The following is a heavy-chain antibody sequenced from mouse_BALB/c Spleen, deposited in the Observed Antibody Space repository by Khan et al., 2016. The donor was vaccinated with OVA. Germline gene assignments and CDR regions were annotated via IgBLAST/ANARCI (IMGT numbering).Heavy chain of an antibody. J-gene: IGHJ2*01. D-gene: IGHD2-3*01. CDR1: GYTFTDYA. CDR3: ARPAYDGYYDY. Sequence: QVQLQQSGPELVRPGVSVKISCKGSGYTFTDYAMYWVKQSRAKSLEWIGLISTYSGSTNYNQQFKGKATMTVDKSSSTAYMELARLTSEDSAIYYCARPAYDGYYDYWGQGTTLTVSS. CDR2: ISTYSGST. V-gene: IGHV1S137*01.